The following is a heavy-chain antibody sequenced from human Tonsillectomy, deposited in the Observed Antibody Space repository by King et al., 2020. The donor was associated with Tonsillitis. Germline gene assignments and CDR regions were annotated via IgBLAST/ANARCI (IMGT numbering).Heavy chain of an antibody. Sequence: VQLVESGGGLVKPGGSLRLSCAASGFIFNDYSMNWVRQAPGKGLEWVSAVNSNRGYIYYADSVKGRFNLSRDSAKNSLYLQMNNLRAEDTAVYYCVRGLITVFEPDYWGQGTLVTVSS. CDR3: VRGLITVFEPDY. V-gene: IGHV3-21*06. J-gene: IGHJ4*02. CDR2: VNSNRGYI. D-gene: IGHD3-10*02. CDR1: GFIFNDYS.